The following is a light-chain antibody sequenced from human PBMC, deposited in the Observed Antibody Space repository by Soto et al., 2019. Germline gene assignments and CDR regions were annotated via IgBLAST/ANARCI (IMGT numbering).Light chain of an antibody. CDR2: DAS. CDR1: QSVRHY. V-gene: IGKV3-11*01. CDR3: QHRSNWPLT. Sequence: EIVLTQSPATLSLSPGERATLSCRASQSVRHYLAWYQQKPGQAPRLLIYDASTRATGIPARFSGSGSGTYFTLTISSLEPEDCAVYYCQHRSNWPLTFGGGTKVEIK. J-gene: IGKJ4*01.